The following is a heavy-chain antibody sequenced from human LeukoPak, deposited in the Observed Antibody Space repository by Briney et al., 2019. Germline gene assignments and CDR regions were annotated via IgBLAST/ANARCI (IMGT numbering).Heavy chain of an antibody. CDR1: GFTFSSYS. V-gene: IGHV3-21*01. Sequence: GGSLRLSCAASGFTFSSYSMNWVRQAPGKGLEWVSSISSNSDYMYYADSGKGRFTISRDNAKNSLYLQMNSLRAEDTAVYYCAREYCSGGSCYWAFDYWGQGTLVTVSS. CDR3: AREYCSGGSCYWAFDY. J-gene: IGHJ4*02. CDR2: ISSNSDYM. D-gene: IGHD2-15*01.